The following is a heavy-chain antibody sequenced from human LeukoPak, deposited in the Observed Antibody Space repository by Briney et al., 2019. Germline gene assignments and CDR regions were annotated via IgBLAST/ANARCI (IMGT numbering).Heavy chain of an antibody. CDR1: GGTFSSYA. J-gene: IGHJ3*02. CDR2: IIPIFGTA. V-gene: IGHV1-69*13. D-gene: IGHD5-18*01. Sequence: ASVKVSCKASGGTFSSYAISWVRQAPGQGLEWMGGIIPIFGTANYAQKFQGRVTITADESTSTAYMELSSLRPEDTAVYYCARDGYSRDAFDIWGQGTMVTVPS. CDR3: ARDGYSRDAFDI.